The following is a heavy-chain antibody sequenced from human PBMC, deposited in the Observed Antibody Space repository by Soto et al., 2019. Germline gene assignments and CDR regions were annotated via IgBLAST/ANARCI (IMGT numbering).Heavy chain of an antibody. CDR3: ARDSEGGKTLWGDYYYGMDV. Sequence: ASVKVSCKASGYTFTGYYMHWVRQAPGQGLEWMGWINPNSGGTNYAQKFQGRVTMTRDTSISTAYMELSRLRAGDTAVYYCARDSEGGKTLWGDYYYGMDVWGQGTTVTVSS. V-gene: IGHV1-2*02. CDR2: INPNSGGT. CDR1: GYTFTGYY. J-gene: IGHJ6*02. D-gene: IGHD2-21*01.